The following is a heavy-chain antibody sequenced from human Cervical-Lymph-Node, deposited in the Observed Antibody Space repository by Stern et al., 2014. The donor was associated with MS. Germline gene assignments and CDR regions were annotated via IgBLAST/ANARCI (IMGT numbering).Heavy chain of an antibody. V-gene: IGHV1-69*09. Sequence: QVQLVESGAEVKRPGSSVKVSCKSSGSSLRNYAVTWVRQAPGQGLEWMGRIIPKMGSTDYISKFQGRLAMTTDRSAKTAYLELTPLTSEDTAVYYCASGDYDFGSGPENWGQGTLVTVSS. D-gene: IGHD3-10*01. CDR2: IIPKMGST. CDR1: GSSLRNYA. CDR3: ASGDYDFGSGPEN. J-gene: IGHJ4*02.